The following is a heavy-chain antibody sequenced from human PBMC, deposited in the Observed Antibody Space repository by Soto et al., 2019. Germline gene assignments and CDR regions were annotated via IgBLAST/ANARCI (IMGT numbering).Heavy chain of an antibody. J-gene: IGHJ3*02. V-gene: IGHV3-23*01. D-gene: IGHD2-21*02. CDR1: GFTFSSYA. CDR2: ISGSGGST. CDR3: AKDLSGVVTAIGAFDI. Sequence: GVLRLSCAASGFTFSSYAMSWVRQAPGKGLEWVSAISGSGGSTYYADSVKGRFTISRDNSKNTLYLQMNSLRAEDTAVYYCAKDLSGVVTAIGAFDIWGQGTMVTVSS.